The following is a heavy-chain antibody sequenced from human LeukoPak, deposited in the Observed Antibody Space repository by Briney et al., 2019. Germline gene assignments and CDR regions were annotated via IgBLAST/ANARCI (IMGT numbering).Heavy chain of an antibody. CDR1: GFTFSSYA. CDR3: AKEPIAVAGTFDY. CDR2: ISGSGGYT. Sequence: GGSLRLSCAASGFTFSSYATSWVRQDPGRGLEWVSAISGSGGYTWYADSMKGRFTISRDNSKNTLYLQMNSLRAEDTAVYYCAKEPIAVAGTFDYWGQGTLVTVSS. J-gene: IGHJ4*02. V-gene: IGHV3-23*01. D-gene: IGHD6-19*01.